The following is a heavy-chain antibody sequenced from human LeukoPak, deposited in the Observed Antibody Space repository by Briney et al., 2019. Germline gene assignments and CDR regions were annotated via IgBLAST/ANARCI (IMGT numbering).Heavy chain of an antibody. CDR3: AKAVPGIALDY. CDR2: ISGSGGST. Sequence: PGGSLRLSCAASGFTFRAYAMSWVRQAPGKGLEWVSTISGSGGSTYYADSVKGRFTISRDDSKNTLFLQMNSLTVEDTAVYYCAKAVPGIALDYWGQGTLVTVSS. CDR1: GFTFRAYA. V-gene: IGHV3-23*01. J-gene: IGHJ4*02. D-gene: IGHD6-13*01.